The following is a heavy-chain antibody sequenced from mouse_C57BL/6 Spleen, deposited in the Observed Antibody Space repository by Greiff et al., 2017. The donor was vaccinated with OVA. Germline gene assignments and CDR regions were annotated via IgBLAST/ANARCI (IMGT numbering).Heavy chain of an antibody. CDR3: ARESNYGYYAMDY. D-gene: IGHD2-5*01. CDR1: GYAFSSSW. Sequence: QVQLQQSGPELVKPGASVKISCKASGYAFSSSWMNWVKQRPGKGLEWIGRIYPGDGDTNYNGKFKGKATLTADKSSSTAYMQLSSLTSEDSAVYFCARESNYGYYAMDYWGQGTSVTVSS. CDR2: IYPGDGDT. J-gene: IGHJ4*01. V-gene: IGHV1-82*01.